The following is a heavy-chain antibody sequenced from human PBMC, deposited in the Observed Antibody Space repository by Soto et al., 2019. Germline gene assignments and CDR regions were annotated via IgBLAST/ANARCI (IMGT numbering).Heavy chain of an antibody. J-gene: IGHJ4*02. Sequence: ETLSVTCRVSGTSIRVYYWTWIRQPPGKGLEWIGYIYYTGTTKYNPSLKSRVTISVDTSKNQFSLRLNSVTAADTAVYYCAREVSSFGSNHFDSWGQGALVTVSS. CDR2: IYYTGTT. V-gene: IGHV4-59*01. CDR1: GTSIRVYY. D-gene: IGHD3-10*01. CDR3: AREVSSFGSNHFDS.